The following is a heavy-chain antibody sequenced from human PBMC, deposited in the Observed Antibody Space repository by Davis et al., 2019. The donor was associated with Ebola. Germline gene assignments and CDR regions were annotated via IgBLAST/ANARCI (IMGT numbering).Heavy chain of an antibody. CDR1: GFTFGSNS. Sequence: GESLKISCAASGFTFGSNSMNWVCQAPGKGLEWVASISTVSSYKYYADSLQGRFTISRDNAKNSLYLQMDSLRAEDTALYYCAKDISVEIWHLGEFDYWGQGTLVTVSS. D-gene: IGHD3-16*01. J-gene: IGHJ4*02. CDR2: ISTVSSYK. V-gene: IGHV3-21*04. CDR3: AKDISVEIWHLGEFDY.